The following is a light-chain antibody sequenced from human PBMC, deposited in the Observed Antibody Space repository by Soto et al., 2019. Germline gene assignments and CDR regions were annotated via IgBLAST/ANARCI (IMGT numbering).Light chain of an antibody. CDR1: EYVDIY. J-gene: IGKJ1*01. Sequence: EVVLTQSPATLSSSPGGRATLSCRASEYVDIYFAWYQQRPGQAPRLLIYDTSKKATGIPARFTGTGYWTDFTLTNSSLEPEDFEVCYCQQRFSWPPWTCGQGTKVEIK. CDR2: DTS. V-gene: IGKV3-11*01. CDR3: QQRFSWPPWT.